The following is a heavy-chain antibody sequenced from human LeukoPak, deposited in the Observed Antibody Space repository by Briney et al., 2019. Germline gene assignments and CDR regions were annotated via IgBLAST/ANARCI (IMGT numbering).Heavy chain of an antibody. CDR3: ARHVAYSSSSSWFDP. D-gene: IGHD6-6*01. V-gene: IGHV5-51*01. CDR2: IYPGDFDT. Sequence: RGESLKISCKGSGYSFTSYWIGWVRQMPGKGLEWMGIIYPGDFDTRYSPSFQGQVTISADKSISTAYLQWSSLKASDTAMYYCARHVAYSSSSSWFDPWGRGTLVTVSS. J-gene: IGHJ5*02. CDR1: GYSFTSYW.